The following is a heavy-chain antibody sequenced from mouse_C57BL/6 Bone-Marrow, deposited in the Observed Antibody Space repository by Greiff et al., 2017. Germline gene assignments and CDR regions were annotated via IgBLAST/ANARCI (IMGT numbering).Heavy chain of an antibody. CDR1: GYAFRSSW. V-gene: IGHV1-82*01. Sequence: QVQLQQSGPELVKPGASVKISCKASGYAFRSSWMNWVKQRPGKGLEWIGRIYPGDGDTNYNGKFKGKATLTADKSSSTAYMQLSSLTSEDSAVYFCARHYGSSPWFAYWGQGTLVTVSA. CDR3: ARHYGSSPWFAY. J-gene: IGHJ3*01. CDR2: IYPGDGDT. D-gene: IGHD1-1*01.